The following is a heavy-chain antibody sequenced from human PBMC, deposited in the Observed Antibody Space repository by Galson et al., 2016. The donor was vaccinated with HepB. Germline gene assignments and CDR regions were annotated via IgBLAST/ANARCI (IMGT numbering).Heavy chain of an antibody. J-gene: IGHJ4*02. CDR2: IYPSDSDT. V-gene: IGHV5-51*01. Sequence: QSVAEVKKPGESLKISCKTSGYTFTNYWIGWVRQMPGKGLEWMGIIYPSDSDTRNNPSFQDQVTMSADKSTSTAYLQWSSIKASDTATYYCARVPICDGGYCYFDYWGQGTLVTVSS. CDR1: GYTFTNYW. D-gene: IGHD2-21*02. CDR3: ARVPICDGGYCYFDY.